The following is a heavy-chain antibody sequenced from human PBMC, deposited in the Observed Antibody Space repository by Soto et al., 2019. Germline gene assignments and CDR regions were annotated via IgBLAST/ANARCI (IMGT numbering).Heavy chain of an antibody. J-gene: IGHJ5*02. D-gene: IGHD3-3*01. CDR2: IYYSENT. CDR1: GVSISSGDYY. Sequence: SETLSLTCTVSGVSISSGDYYWSWIRQPPGKGLEWIGYIYYSENTYSNPSLKSRVTISVDTSKNQFSLKLSSVTAADTAVYYCARMSGYYKGWFDPWGQGTLVTVSS. V-gene: IGHV4-30-4*02. CDR3: ARMSGYYKGWFDP.